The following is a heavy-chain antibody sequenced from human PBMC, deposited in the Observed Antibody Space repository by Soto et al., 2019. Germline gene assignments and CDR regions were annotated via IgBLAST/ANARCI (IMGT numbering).Heavy chain of an antibody. D-gene: IGHD6-13*01. J-gene: IGHJ6*02. CDR3: ARESERIAAAGQAYYYGMDV. Sequence: QVQLVQSGAEVKKPGASVKVSCKASGYTFTSYYMHWVRQAPGQGLEWMGIINPSGGSTSYAQKFQGRVTMTRETSTSTVYMELSSLRSEDTAVYYCARESERIAAAGQAYYYGMDVWGQGTTVTVSS. CDR1: GYTFTSYY. CDR2: INPSGGST. V-gene: IGHV1-46*01.